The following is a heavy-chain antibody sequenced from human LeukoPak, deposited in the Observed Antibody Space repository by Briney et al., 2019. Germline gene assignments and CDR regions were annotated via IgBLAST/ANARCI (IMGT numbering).Heavy chain of an antibody. CDR3: AGESRTTGVY. Sequence: QSAGSLRLSCAASGFTCSSYAMSRLRQAQGQGVEWVSVIYSGGSTYYADSVKGRFTISRDNSKSTLYLQMNSLRAEDTAVYYCAGESRTTGVYWGQGTLVTVSS. J-gene: IGHJ4*02. CDR1: GFTCSSYA. D-gene: IGHD4-11*01. CDR2: IYSGGST. V-gene: IGHV3-53*01.